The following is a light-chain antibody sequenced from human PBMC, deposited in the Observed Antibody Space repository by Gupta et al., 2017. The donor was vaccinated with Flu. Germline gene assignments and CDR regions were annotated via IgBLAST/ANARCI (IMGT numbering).Light chain of an antibody. Sequence: TLSCRAGQHVSSAFAWYQQKTGQAPRLLIYDASKRATGSPARFSGSGSGTDFTLTISRLEQEDVAVYYCQQRNNWPPIAFGQGTQLEI. CDR2: DAS. J-gene: IGKJ5*01. CDR1: QHVSSA. V-gene: IGKV3-11*01. CDR3: QQRNNWPPIA.